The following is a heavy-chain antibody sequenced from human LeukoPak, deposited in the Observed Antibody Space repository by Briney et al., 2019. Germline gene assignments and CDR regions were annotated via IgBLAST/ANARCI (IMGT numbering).Heavy chain of an antibody. CDR3: ATYCSSTGCLPTPTLDI. V-gene: IGHV3-23*01. D-gene: IGHD2-2*01. J-gene: IGHJ3*02. CDR2: ISGSGGNT. CDR1: GFTFSSYA. Sequence: GGSLRLSCTASGFTFSSYAMSWVRQAPGKGLEWVSAISGSGGNTYYADSVKGRFTISRDNSKNTLYLQMNSQRAEDTAVYYCATYCSSTGCLPTPTLDIWSQGTMVTVSS.